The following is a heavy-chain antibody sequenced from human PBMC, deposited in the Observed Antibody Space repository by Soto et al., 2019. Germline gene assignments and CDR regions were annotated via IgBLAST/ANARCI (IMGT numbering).Heavy chain of an antibody. Sequence: KTSETLSLTCTVSGGSISSYYWSWIRQPAGKGLEWIGRIYTSGSTNYNPSLKSRVTMSVDTSKNQFSLKLSSVTAADTAVYYCARETDIVVVPAAFRLGGMDVWGQGTTVTVSS. CDR1: GGSISSYY. CDR3: ARETDIVVVPAAFRLGGMDV. CDR2: IYTSGST. V-gene: IGHV4-4*07. J-gene: IGHJ6*02. D-gene: IGHD2-2*01.